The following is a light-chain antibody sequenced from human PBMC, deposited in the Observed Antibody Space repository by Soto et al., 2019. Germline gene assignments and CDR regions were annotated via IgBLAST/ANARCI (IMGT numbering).Light chain of an antibody. CDR2: KAS. V-gene: IGKV1-5*03. J-gene: IGKJ1*01. CDR1: QTISSW. CDR3: QHYNSYSEA. Sequence: DIEINQSPCSVSGSVGYSVTITCGASQTISSWLAWYQQKPGKAPKLLIYKASTLKSGVPSRFSGSGSGTEFTLTISSLQTDDFATYYCQHYNSYSEAFGQGTKVDIK.